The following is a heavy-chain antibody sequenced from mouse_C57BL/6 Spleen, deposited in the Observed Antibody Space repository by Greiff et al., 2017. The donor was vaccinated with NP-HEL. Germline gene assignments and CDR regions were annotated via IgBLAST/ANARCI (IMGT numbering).Heavy chain of an antibody. D-gene: IGHD1-1*01. Sequence: VQLQESGAELVRPGASVKLSCKASGYTFTDYYINWVKQRPGQGLEWIARIYPGSGNTYYNEKFKGKATLTAEKSSSTAYMQLSSLTSEDSAVYFCASSTTVVTPWFAYWGQGTLVTVSA. CDR3: ASSTTVVTPWFAY. CDR2: IYPGSGNT. V-gene: IGHV1-76*01. CDR1: GYTFTDYY. J-gene: IGHJ3*01.